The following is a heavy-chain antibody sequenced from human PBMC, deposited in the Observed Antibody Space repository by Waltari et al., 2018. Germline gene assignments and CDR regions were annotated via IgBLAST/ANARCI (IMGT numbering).Heavy chain of an antibody. Sequence: EVQLVQSGAEVKKPGESLKISCKGSGYSFTSYWIGWVRQMPGKGLEWMGIIYPGDSDTRYSPSFQGQVTISADKSISTAYLQWSSLKASDTAMYYCASLGKIAARPSYYFDYWGQGTLVTVSS. CDR3: ASLGKIAARPSYYFDY. V-gene: IGHV5-51*01. CDR1: GYSFTSYW. CDR2: IYPGDSDT. D-gene: IGHD6-6*01. J-gene: IGHJ4*02.